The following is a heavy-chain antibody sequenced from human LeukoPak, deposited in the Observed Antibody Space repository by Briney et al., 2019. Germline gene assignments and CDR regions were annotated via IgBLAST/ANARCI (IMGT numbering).Heavy chain of an antibody. J-gene: IGHJ5*02. CDR2: IYPGDSDT. D-gene: IGHD2-2*01. V-gene: IGHV5-51*01. CDR3: ARVASYCSSTSCYGWFDP. Sequence: GESLKISCNGSGYSFTSYWIGWVRQMPGKGLEWMGIIYPGDSDTRYSPSFQGQVTISADKSISTAYLQWSSLKASDTAMYYCARVASYCSSTSCYGWFDPWGQGTLVTVSS. CDR1: GYSFTSYW.